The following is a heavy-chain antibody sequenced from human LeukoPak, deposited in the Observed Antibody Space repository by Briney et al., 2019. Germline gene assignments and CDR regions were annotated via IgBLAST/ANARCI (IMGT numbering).Heavy chain of an antibody. CDR2: INHSGST. V-gene: IGHV4-34*01. CDR1: GGSFSGYY. D-gene: IGHD2-15*01. Sequence: SETLSLTCAVYGGSFSGYYWGWIRQPPGKGLEWIGEINHSGSTNYNPSLKSRVTLSVDTSKNQFSLKLSSVTAADTAVYYCARDRRRRVAPLSHQRPFDYWGQGTLVTVSS. CDR3: ARDRRRRVAPLSHQRPFDY. J-gene: IGHJ4*02.